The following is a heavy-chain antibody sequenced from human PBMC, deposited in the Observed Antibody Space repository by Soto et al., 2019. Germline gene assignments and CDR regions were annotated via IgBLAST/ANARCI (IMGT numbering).Heavy chain of an antibody. J-gene: IGHJ6*02. CDR3: ARLQLGYCSSTSCWADYYYYYGMDV. CDR1: GYSFTSYW. V-gene: IGHV5-51*01. D-gene: IGHD2-2*01. CDR2: IYPGDSDT. Sequence: GASLKISCKGSGYSFTSYWIGWVRQMPGKGLEWMGIIYPGDSDTRYSPSFQGQVTISADKSISTAYLQWSSLKASDTAIYYCARLQLGYCSSTSCWADYYYYYGMDVWGQGTTVTVSS.